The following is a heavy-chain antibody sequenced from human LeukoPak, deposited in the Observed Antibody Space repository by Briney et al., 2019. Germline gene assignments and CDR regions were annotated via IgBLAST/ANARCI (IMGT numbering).Heavy chain of an antibody. J-gene: IGHJ3*02. CDR2: ISNDGRNK. Sequence: GGSLRLSCAASGFAFSSYAMHWVRQAPGKGLEWVALISNDGRNKYHADSVKGRFTISRDNSKNTLYLQMNSLRAEDTAVYYCAKDSPARGPFDIWGQGTMVTVSS. CDR1: GFAFSSYA. CDR3: AKDSPARGPFDI. V-gene: IGHV3-30*04. D-gene: IGHD6-25*01.